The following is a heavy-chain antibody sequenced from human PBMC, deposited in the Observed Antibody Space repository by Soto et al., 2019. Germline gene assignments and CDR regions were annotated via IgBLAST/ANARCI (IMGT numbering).Heavy chain of an antibody. CDR1: CASISSGNYY. CDR2: IYSSGTT. V-gene: IGHV4-30-4*01. J-gene: IGHJ5*02. D-gene: IGHD2-2*01. Sequence: SETLSLTCTVSCASISSGNYYWSWIRQPPGKGLELIGYIYSSGTTYYNPSLESRVTISVDTSKNQFSLKLSSVTAADTAVYYCARVPGPWGQGTLVTVSS. CDR3: ARVPGP.